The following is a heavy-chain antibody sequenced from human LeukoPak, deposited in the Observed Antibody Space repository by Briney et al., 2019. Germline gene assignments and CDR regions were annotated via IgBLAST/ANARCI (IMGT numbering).Heavy chain of an antibody. CDR2: ISSNGGST. CDR1: GFTFSSYA. V-gene: IGHV3-64D*06. J-gene: IGHJ5*02. CDR3: VKAVGAAAGTFWFDP. Sequence: PGGSLRLSCSASGFTFSSYAMHWVRQAPGKGLEYVSAISSNGGSTYYADSVKGRFTISGDNSKNTLYLQMSSLRAEDTAVYYCVKAVGAAAGTFWFDPWGQGTLVTVSS. D-gene: IGHD6-13*01.